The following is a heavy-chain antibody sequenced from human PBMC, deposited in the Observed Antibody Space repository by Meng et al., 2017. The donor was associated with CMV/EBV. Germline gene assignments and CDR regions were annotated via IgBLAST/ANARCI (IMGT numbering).Heavy chain of an antibody. Sequence: ASVKVSCKTSGYTFTSYGINWVRQALGQGLEWMGWISGDYGNTNYAQKLQGRLTMTTDTSTSTAYMELRSLRSDDTAVYYCARDRCNTISCYSDYWGQGTLVTVSS. CDR3: ARDRCNTISCYSDY. J-gene: IGHJ4*02. V-gene: IGHV1-18*01. CDR1: GYTFTSYG. D-gene: IGHD2/OR15-2a*01. CDR2: ISGDYGNT.